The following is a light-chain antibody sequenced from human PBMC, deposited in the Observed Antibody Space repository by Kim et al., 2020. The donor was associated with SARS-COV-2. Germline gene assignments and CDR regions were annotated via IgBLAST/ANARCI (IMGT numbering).Light chain of an antibody. CDR1: QGISSY. CDR3: QQLNSYPRLT. Sequence: DIQLTHSPSFLSASVGDRVTITCRASQGISSYLAWYQQKPGKAPKLLIYAASTLQSGVPSRFSGSGSGTEFTLTISSLQPEDFATYYCQQLNSYPRLTFGGGTKVDIK. V-gene: IGKV1-9*01. J-gene: IGKJ4*01. CDR2: AAS.